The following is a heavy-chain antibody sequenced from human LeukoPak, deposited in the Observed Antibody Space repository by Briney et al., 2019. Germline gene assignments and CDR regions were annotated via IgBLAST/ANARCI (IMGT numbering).Heavy chain of an antibody. CDR2: ISGYDGNT. D-gene: IGHD5-18*01. CDR3: ARAYSYGSDYYYGMDV. V-gene: IGHV1-18*01. CDR1: GYTFTSYG. Sequence: ASVKVSCKASGYTFTSYGISWVRQAPGQGLEWMGWISGYDGNTKYAHKVQGRVTMTTDTSTGTAYMELRSLRSDDTAVYYCARAYSYGSDYYYGMDVWGQGTTVTVSS. J-gene: IGHJ6*02.